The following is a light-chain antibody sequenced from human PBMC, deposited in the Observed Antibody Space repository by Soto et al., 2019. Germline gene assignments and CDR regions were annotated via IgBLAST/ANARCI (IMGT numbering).Light chain of an antibody. Sequence: QSVLTQPRSVSXSPGQSVTISCTGTSSDVGGYNYVSWYQQHPGKAPKLMIYDVSKRPSGVPDRFSGSKSGNTASLTISGLQAEDEADYYCCSYAGSYTWVFGGGTKVTVL. CDR3: CSYAGSYTWV. J-gene: IGLJ3*02. CDR1: SSDVGGYNY. CDR2: DVS. V-gene: IGLV2-11*01.